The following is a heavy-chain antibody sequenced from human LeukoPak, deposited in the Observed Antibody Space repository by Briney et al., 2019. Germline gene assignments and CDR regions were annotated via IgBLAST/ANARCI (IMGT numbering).Heavy chain of an antibody. V-gene: IGHV1-18*01. CDR2: TSPYNDNT. Sequence: ASVKVSCKASGYTFTSYGISWVRQAPGQGLEWMGWTSPYNDNTNYAQKLEGRVTMTTDTSMGTAYMELRSLRSDDTAVYYCARAYNYGDAGLPRDWGQGTLVTVSS. CDR1: GYTFTSYG. J-gene: IGHJ4*02. CDR3: ARAYNYGDAGLPRD. D-gene: IGHD4-17*01.